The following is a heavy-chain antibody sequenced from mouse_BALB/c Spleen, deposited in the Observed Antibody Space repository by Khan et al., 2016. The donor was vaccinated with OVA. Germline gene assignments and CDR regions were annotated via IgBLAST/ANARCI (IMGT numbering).Heavy chain of an antibody. Sequence: EVQLVESGGGLVKPGGSLKLSCAASGFTFSTYAMSWVRQTPEKRLEWVATISSDGDYTYFPDNVTGRFTISRDNAKNTLCLQMTSLRSEDTAMYYCARSRYGYFAYWGQGTLVTVSA. D-gene: IGHD2-2*01. V-gene: IGHV5-9-3*01. CDR2: ISSDGDYT. CDR1: GFTFSTYA. J-gene: IGHJ3*01. CDR3: ARSRYGYFAY.